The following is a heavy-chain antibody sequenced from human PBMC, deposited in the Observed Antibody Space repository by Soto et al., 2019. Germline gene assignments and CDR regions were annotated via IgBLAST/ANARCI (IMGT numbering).Heavy chain of an antibody. J-gene: IGHJ6*02. D-gene: IGHD3-9*01. Sequence: QMQLVQSGPEVKKPGTSVKVSCKASGFTFTSSAVQWVRQARGQRLEWIGWIVVGSGNTNYAQKFQERVTITRDMSTSTAYMELSSLRSEDTAVYYCAAASTDYDILTGGMDVWGQGTTVTVSS. CDR2: IVVGSGNT. CDR3: AAASTDYDILTGGMDV. V-gene: IGHV1-58*01. CDR1: GFTFTSSA.